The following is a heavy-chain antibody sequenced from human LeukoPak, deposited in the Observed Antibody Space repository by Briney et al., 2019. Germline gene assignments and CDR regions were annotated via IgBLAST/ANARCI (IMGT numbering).Heavy chain of an antibody. J-gene: IGHJ4*02. Sequence: SETLSLTCTVSGGSVSSGSYYWSWIRQPPGKGLEWIGYIYYSGSTNYNPSLKSRVTISVDTSKNQFSLKLSSVSAADTAVYYCAREERQWLAFFDYWGQGTLVTVSS. D-gene: IGHD6-19*01. CDR3: AREERQWLAFFDY. CDR1: GGSVSSGSYY. V-gene: IGHV4-61*01. CDR2: IYYSGST.